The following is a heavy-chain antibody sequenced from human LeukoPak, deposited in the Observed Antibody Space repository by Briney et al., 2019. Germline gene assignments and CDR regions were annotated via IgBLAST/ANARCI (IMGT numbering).Heavy chain of an antibody. D-gene: IGHD3-9*01. CDR2: LYNNGGT. V-gene: IGHV3-66*01. Sequence: GGSLRLSCAASGFHVRNNYMSWVRQAPGKGLEWVSILYNNGGTDCADSVRGRFAISRDNSKNTLYLQMNGLRVEDTAIYYCARDAGLDAFDIWGQGTMVGVSS. CDR3: ARDAGLDAFDI. CDR1: GFHVRNNY. J-gene: IGHJ3*02.